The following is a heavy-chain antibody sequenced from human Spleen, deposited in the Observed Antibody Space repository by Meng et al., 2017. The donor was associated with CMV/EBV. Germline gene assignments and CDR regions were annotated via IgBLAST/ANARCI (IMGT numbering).Heavy chain of an antibody. Sequence: GSLRLSCAVYGGSFSGYYWSWIRQPPGKGLEWIGEINHSGSTNYNPSLKSRVTISVDTSKNQFSLKLSSVTAADTAVYYCARVRYCSSTSCYSAGGYYYYGMDVWGQGTMVTVSS. CDR1: GGSFSGYY. V-gene: IGHV4-34*01. D-gene: IGHD2-2*02. J-gene: IGHJ6*02. CDR2: INHSGST. CDR3: ARVRYCSSTSCYSAGGYYYYGMDV.